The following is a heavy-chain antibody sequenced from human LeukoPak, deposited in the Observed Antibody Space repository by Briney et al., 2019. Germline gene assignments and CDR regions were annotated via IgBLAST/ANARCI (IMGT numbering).Heavy chain of an antibody. CDR3: ARQDIVVVPATDNWFDP. CDR1: GGSISSSSYY. CDR2: IYYSGST. Sequence: SETLSLTCTVSGGSISSSSYYWGWIRQPSGKGLEWIGSIYYSGSTYYNPSLKSRVTISVDTSKNQFSLKLSSVTAADTAVYYCARQDIVVVPATDNWFDPWGQGTLVTVSS. D-gene: IGHD2-2*01. V-gene: IGHV4-39*01. J-gene: IGHJ5*02.